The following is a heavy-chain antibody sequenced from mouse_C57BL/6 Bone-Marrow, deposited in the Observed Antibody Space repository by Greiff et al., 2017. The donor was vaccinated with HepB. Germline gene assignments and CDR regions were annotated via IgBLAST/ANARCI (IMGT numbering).Heavy chain of an antibody. Sequence: VKLMESGAELVKPGASVKLSCKASGYTFTSYWMHWVKQRPGRGLEWIGRIDPNSGGTKYNEKFKSKATLTVDKPSSTAYMQLSSLTSEDSAVYYCAIAPTTVVAVDYWGQGTTLTVSS. J-gene: IGHJ2*01. D-gene: IGHD1-1*01. V-gene: IGHV1-72*01. CDR1: GYTFTSYW. CDR3: AIAPTTVVAVDY. CDR2: IDPNSGGT.